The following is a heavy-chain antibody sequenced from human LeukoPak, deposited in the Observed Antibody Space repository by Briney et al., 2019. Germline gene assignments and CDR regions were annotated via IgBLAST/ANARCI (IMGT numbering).Heavy chain of an antibody. D-gene: IGHD2-2*02. J-gene: IGHJ4*02. Sequence: ASVKVSCKASGYTFTSYYMHWVRQAPGQGLEWMGTINPSGGSTSYAQKFQGRVTMTRDTSTSTVYMELSSLRSEDTAVYYCARVGRLKEYQLLYDYWGQGTLVTVSS. CDR2: INPSGGST. V-gene: IGHV1-46*01. CDR3: ARVGRLKEYQLLYDY. CDR1: GYTFTSYY.